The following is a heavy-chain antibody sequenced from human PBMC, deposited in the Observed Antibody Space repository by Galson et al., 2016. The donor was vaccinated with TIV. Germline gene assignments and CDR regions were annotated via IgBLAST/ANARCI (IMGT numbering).Heavy chain of an antibody. J-gene: IGHJ6*02. CDR1: GYTFTSYY. Sequence: SVKVSCKASGYTFTSYYMHWVRQAPGQGLEWMGIINPSGGSTSYAQKFRGRVTMTRDTSTSTVYMELSSLRSEDTAVYHCAGWIQPELGMDVWGQGTTITVSS. CDR2: INPSGGST. D-gene: IGHD5-18*01. CDR3: AGWIQPELGMDV. V-gene: IGHV1-46*03.